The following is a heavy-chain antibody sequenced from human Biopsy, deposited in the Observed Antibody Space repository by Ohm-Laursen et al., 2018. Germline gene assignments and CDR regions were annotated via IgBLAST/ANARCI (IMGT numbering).Heavy chain of an antibody. V-gene: IGHV1-69*08. D-gene: IGHD2-2*01. J-gene: IGHJ4*02. CDR3: AREAIGYQLPCDD. Sequence: VKISCKVSGYAVTEFSMHWVRQAPGKGLEWMGRIIPILRTTAYAQTFLGRVTITADSPTSTVDMELTSLTSDDTAVYFCAREAIGYQLPCDDWGQGTLVTVSS. CDR1: GYAVTEFS. CDR2: IIPILRTT.